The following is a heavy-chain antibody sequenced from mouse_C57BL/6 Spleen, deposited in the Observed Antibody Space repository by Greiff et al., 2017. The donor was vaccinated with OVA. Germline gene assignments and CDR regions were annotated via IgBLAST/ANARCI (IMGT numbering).Heavy chain of an antibody. CDR3: ARGALWGSSYAMDY. CDR2: IYPGDGDT. Sequence: QVQLKQSGAELVKPGASVKISCKASGYAFSSYWMNWVKQRPGKGLEWIGQIYPGDGDTNYNGKFKGKATLTADKSSSTAYMQLSSLTSEDSAVYFCARGALWGSSYAMDYWGQGTSVTVSS. J-gene: IGHJ4*01. D-gene: IGHD1-1*01. V-gene: IGHV1-80*01. CDR1: GYAFSSYW.